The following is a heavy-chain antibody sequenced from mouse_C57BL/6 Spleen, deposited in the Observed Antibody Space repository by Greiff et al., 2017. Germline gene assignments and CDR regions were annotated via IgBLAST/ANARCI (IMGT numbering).Heavy chain of an antibody. Sequence: LVKPGASVKIPCKASGYTFTDYNMDWVKQSHGKSLEWIGDINPNNGGTIYNQKFKGKATLTVDKSSSTAYMELRSLTSEDTAVYYGARSGQPFDYWGQGTTLTVSS. D-gene: IGHD3-3*01. CDR3: ARSGQPFDY. CDR1: GYTFTDYN. V-gene: IGHV1-18*01. J-gene: IGHJ2*01. CDR2: INPNNGGT.